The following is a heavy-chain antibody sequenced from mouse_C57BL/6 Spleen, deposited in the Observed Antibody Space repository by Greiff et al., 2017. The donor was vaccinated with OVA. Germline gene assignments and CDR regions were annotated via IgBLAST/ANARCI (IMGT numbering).Heavy chain of an antibody. V-gene: IGHV5-9*01. D-gene: IGHD1-1*01. CDR2: ISGGGGNT. CDR3: ARQMDYYGSNSWFAY. J-gene: IGHJ3*01. CDR1: GFTFSSYT. Sequence: EVQVVESGGGLVKPGGSLKLSCAASGFTFSSYTMSWVRQTPEKRLEWVATISGGGGNTYYPDSVKGRFTISRDNAKNTLYLQMSSLRSEDTALYYCARQMDYYGSNSWFAYWGQGTLVTVSA.